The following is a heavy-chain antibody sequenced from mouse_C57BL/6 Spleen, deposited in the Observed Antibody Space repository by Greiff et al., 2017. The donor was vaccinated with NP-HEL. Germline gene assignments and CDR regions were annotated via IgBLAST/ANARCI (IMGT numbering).Heavy chain of an antibody. CDR1: GYTFTSYW. CDR3: TRSIYYGNYFDY. D-gene: IGHD2-1*01. CDR2: IYPGNSDT. J-gene: IGHJ2*01. Sequence: EVQLQQSGTVLARPGASVKMSCKTSGYTFTSYWMHWVKQRPGQGLEWIGAIYPGNSDTSYNQKFKGKAKLTAVTSASTAYMELSSLTNEDSAVYYCTRSIYYGNYFDYWGQGTTLTVSS. V-gene: IGHV1-5*01.